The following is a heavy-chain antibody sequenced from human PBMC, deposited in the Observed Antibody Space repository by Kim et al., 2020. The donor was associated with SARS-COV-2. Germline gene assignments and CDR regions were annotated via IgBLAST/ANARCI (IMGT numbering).Heavy chain of an antibody. Sequence: SETLSLTCTVSGGSISSSSYYWGWIRQPPGKGLEWIGSIYYSGSTYYNPSLKSRVTISVDTSKNQFSLKLSSVTAADTAVYYCARHEYYYDSSGYRVRDYWGQGTLVTVSS. CDR3: ARHEYYYDSSGYRVRDY. D-gene: IGHD3-22*01. V-gene: IGHV4-39*01. J-gene: IGHJ4*02. CDR2: IYYSGST. CDR1: GGSISSSSYY.